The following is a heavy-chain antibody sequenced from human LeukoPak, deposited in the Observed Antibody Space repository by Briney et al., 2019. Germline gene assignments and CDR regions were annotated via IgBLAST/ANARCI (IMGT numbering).Heavy chain of an antibody. CDR1: GGSMTAGDYY. V-gene: IGHV4-39*07. D-gene: IGHD3-16*02. J-gene: IGHJ6*02. CDR2: S. CDR3: ARIYGLYQEAMDV. Sequence: TSETLSLTCTVSGGSMTAGDYYWGWVRQPPGTGLQWIATSYQGASLKSRVTISLDTSKNQFSLRLTSVTAADTAVYYCARIYGLYQEAMDVWGPGITVTVSS.